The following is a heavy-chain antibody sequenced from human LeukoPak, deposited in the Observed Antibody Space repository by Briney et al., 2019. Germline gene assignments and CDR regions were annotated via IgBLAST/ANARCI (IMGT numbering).Heavy chain of an antibody. Sequence: GGSLRLSCAASGFTFTTYWMSWVRQAPGKGLEWVSYINSGSSTIYYVDSVEGRFTISRDNAKNSLYLQMNSLRDEDTAVYHCARTRSKVGTPTFDYWGQGTLLTVSS. CDR2: INSGSSTI. J-gene: IGHJ4*02. CDR1: GFTFTTYW. CDR3: ARTRSKVGTPTFDY. V-gene: IGHV3-48*02. D-gene: IGHD4-23*01.